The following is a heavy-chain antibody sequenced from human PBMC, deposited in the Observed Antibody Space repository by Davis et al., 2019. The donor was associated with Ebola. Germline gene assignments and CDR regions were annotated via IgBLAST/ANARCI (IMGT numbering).Heavy chain of an antibody. CDR1: GFTFSSYA. J-gene: IGHJ6*04. CDR3: ARGIAAAGILYYYGMDV. Sequence: GESLKISCAASGFTFSSYAMSWVRQAPGKGLEWVSAISGSGGSTYYADSVKGRFTISRDNSKNTLYLQMNSLRAEDTAVYYCARGIAAAGILYYYGMDVWGKGTTVTVSS. CDR2: ISGSGGST. D-gene: IGHD6-13*01. V-gene: IGHV3-23*01.